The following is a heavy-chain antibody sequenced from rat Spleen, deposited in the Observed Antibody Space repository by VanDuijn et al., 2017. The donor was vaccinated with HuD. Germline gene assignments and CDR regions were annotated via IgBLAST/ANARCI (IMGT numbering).Heavy chain of an antibody. CDR1: GFNFNDYW. CDR3: ARLGNSGFGNWFAY. J-gene: IGHJ3*01. D-gene: IGHD4-4*01. CDR2: IRYDGNNT. V-gene: IGHV5-29*01. Sequence: EVNLVESGGGLVQPGRSLKLSCAASGFNFNDYWMGWVRQAPTKGLEWVATIRYDGNNTYYGDSVKGRFTISRDNAESTLSLQMDSLRSEDSATYYCARLGNSGFGNWFAYWGQGTLVTVSS.